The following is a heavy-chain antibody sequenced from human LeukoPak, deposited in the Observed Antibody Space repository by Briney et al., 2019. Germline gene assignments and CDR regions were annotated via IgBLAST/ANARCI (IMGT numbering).Heavy chain of an antibody. CDR2: ISYSGTT. Sequence: SETLSLTCTVSGGSISTSSSYWGWIRQPPGKGLEWIGSISYSGTTYYNPSLESRVTIFVDTSKNLFSLSLCSVTAGDTAVYYCARQDAYYDLLTGYYNGNWFDPWGQGTLVTVSS. V-gene: IGHV4-39*01. CDR1: GGSISTSSSY. J-gene: IGHJ5*02. D-gene: IGHD3-9*01. CDR3: ARQDAYYDLLTGYYNGNWFDP.